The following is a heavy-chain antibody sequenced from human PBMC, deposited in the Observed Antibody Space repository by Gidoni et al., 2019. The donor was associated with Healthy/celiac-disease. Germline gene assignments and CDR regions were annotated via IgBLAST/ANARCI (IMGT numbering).Heavy chain of an antibody. V-gene: IGHV3-30*03. Sequence: QVQLVESGGGVVQPGRSRRLLCAASGFTFSSYGMRWVRQAPGKGLEWVAVISYDGSNKYYADSVKGRFTISRDNSKTTLYLQMNSLGAEDTAVYYCALLGRFDYWGQGTLVTVSS. CDR3: ALLGRFDY. CDR1: GFTFSSYG. J-gene: IGHJ4*02. CDR2: ISYDGSNK.